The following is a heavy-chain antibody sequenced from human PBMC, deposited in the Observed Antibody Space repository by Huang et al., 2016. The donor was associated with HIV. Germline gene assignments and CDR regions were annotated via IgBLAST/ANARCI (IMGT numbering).Heavy chain of an antibody. J-gene: IGHJ5*02. Sequence: EMQLLESGGGLVQPGGSLRLSCAASAFTFRSYAMTWVRQAAGKGVVGCSATSGSGGNTYYADSVKGRFTISRDNSKNTLYLQMNSLRAEDTAVYYCAKVASGYDFSARGSDWFDPWGQGTLVSVSS. V-gene: IGHV3-23*01. CDR3: AKVASGYDFSARGSDWFDP. CDR2: TSGSGGNT. D-gene: IGHD5-12*01. CDR1: AFTFRSYA.